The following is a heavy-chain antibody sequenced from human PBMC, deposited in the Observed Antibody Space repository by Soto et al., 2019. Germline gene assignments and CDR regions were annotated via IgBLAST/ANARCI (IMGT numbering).Heavy chain of an antibody. Sequence: TLSLTCAISGDSVSSNRAAWNWIRQSPSRGLEWLGRTYYRSKWYNDYALFVKSRISINPDTSKNQFSLHLNSVTPDDTAVYYCAREPPDFHTAFDFWGQGTPVTVSS. V-gene: IGHV6-1*01. D-gene: IGHD2-21*02. CDR2: TYYRSKWYN. CDR1: GDSVSSNRAA. CDR3: AREPPDFHTAFDF. J-gene: IGHJ4*02.